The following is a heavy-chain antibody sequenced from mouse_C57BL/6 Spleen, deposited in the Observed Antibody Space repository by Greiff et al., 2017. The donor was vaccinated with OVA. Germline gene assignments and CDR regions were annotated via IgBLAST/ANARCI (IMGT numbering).Heavy chain of an antibody. CDR3: ARGVITTVVEGYFDV. Sequence: VQLQQSGPELVKPGASVKISCKASGYAFSSSWMNWVKQRPGKGLEWIGRIYPGDGDTNYNGKFKGKATLTADKSSSTAYMQLSSLTSEDSAVYFCARGVITTVVEGYFDVWGTGTTVTVSS. D-gene: IGHD1-1*01. CDR1: GYAFSSSW. V-gene: IGHV1-82*01. J-gene: IGHJ1*03. CDR2: IYPGDGDT.